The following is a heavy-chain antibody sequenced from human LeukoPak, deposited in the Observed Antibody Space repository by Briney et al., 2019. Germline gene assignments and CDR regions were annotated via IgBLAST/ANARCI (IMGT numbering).Heavy chain of an antibody. Sequence: RGSLRLSCAASGFTISNVWMSWVRHPPGKGLEWVGRIKSKSDGGTTDYAAPVKGRFTISRDDSKNTLYLQVDSLKTEDTAVYYCTTLAYASGTYYSPEPYFDYWGQGTLVTVSS. D-gene: IGHD3-10*01. CDR2: IKSKSDGGTT. CDR1: GFTISNVW. V-gene: IGHV3-15*01. J-gene: IGHJ4*02. CDR3: TTLAYASGTYYSPEPYFDY.